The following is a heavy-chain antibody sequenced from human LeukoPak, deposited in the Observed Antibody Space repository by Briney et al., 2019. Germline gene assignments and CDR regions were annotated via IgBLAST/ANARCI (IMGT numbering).Heavy chain of an antibody. Sequence: PGGSLRLSCVASGFTFSAYYMSWVRQAPGKGLEWVANIKQDGSERYYVDSVKGRFTISRDNAKNSLYLQMNSPRAEDTAIYYCAREPRGYAFDIWGQGTMVTVSS. CDR1: GFTFSAYY. CDR3: AREPRGYAFDI. D-gene: IGHD3-10*01. V-gene: IGHV3-7*03. J-gene: IGHJ3*02. CDR2: IKQDGSER.